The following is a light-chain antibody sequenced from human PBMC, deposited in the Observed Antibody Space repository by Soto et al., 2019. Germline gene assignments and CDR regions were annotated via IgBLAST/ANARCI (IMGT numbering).Light chain of an antibody. V-gene: IGLV2-14*01. CDR1: SSDVGGYNF. J-gene: IGLJ1*01. CDR2: DVS. Sequence: QSALTQPASVSGSPGQSITISCTGTSSDVGGYNFVSWYQQHPGKAPKLMIHDVSDRPSGVSNRFSGSKSGNTASLTISGLQAEDEADYYCTSYSGSTFYVFGTGTKLNVL. CDR3: TSYSGSTFYV.